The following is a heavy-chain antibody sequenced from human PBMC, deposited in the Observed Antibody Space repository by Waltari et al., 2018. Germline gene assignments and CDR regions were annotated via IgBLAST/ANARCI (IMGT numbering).Heavy chain of an antibody. CDR2: IDWDDDE. CDR1: GFSMNTDGLR. Sequence: QVTLKESGPALVKPTQTLTLTCTFSGFSMNTDGLRGSWIRQTPGEALEWLERIDWDDDESYSASLTTGSTISKDASTNQVVRTMTNVDHADTATYYCAREQYSRGWEWFDPWGQGTLVTVSS. CDR3: AREQYSRGWEWFDP. J-gene: IGHJ5*02. V-gene: IGHV2-70*04. D-gene: IGHD3-22*01.